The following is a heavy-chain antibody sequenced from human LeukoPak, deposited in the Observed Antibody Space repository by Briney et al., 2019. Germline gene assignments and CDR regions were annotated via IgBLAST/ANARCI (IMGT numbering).Heavy chain of an antibody. CDR2: INPSGGST. D-gene: IGHD6-13*01. CDR1: GYTFTSYY. CDR3: AREEGIGIAAAGTPTGAFDI. V-gene: IGHV1-46*01. Sequence: GASVKVSCKASGYTFTSYYMHWVRQAPGQGLEWMGIINPSGGSTSYAQKFQGRVTMTRDTSTSTVYMELSSLRSEDTAVYYCAREEGIGIAAAGTPTGAFDIWGQGTMVTVSS. J-gene: IGHJ3*02.